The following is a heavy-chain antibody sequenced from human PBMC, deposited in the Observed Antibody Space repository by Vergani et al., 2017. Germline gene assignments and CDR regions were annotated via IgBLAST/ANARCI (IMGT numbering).Heavy chain of an antibody. CDR1: GFTFSSYW. Sequence: EVQLVESGGGLVQPGGSLRLSCAASGFTFSSYWMSWVRQAPGKGLEWVANIKQDGSEKYYVDSVKGRFTISRDNAKNSLYLQMNSLRAEDTAVYYCARDPMVRAPRYYGMDVWGQGTTVTVSS. J-gene: IGHJ6*02. CDR3: ARDPMVRAPRYYGMDV. V-gene: IGHV3-7*01. D-gene: IGHD3-10*01. CDR2: IKQDGSEK.